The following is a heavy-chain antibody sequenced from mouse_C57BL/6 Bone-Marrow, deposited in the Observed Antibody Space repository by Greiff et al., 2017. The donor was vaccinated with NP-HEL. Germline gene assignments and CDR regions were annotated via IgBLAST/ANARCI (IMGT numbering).Heavy chain of an antibody. CDR1: GYTFTSYW. V-gene: IGHV1-50*01. CDR3: AGAQALAWFAY. D-gene: IGHD3-2*02. CDR2: IDPSDSYT. Sequence: QVQLQQPGAELVKPGASVKLSCKASGYTFTSYWMQWVKQRPGQGLEWIGEIDPSDSYTNYNQKFKGKATLTVDTSSSTAYMQLSSLTSEDSAVYYCAGAQALAWFAYWGQGTLVTVSA. J-gene: IGHJ3*01.